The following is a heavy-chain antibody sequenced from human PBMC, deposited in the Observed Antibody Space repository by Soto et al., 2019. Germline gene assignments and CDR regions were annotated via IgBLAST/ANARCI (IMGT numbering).Heavy chain of an antibody. CDR1: EFSFSSYA. Sequence: EVQLVESGGGLVQPGGSLRLSCTVSEFSFSSYAMTWVRQAPGKGLEWVSSITGTSGSTYYADSVRGRFTISRDNSNNTLYLQMNSLRAEDTGVYYCAKYWGVTTAFFDYWGQGTLVAVSS. J-gene: IGHJ4*02. CDR3: AKYWGVTTAFFDY. CDR2: ITGTSGST. D-gene: IGHD3-10*01. V-gene: IGHV3-23*04.